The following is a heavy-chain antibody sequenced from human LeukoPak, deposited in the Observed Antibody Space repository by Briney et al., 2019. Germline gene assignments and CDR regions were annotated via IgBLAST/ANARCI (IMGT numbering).Heavy chain of an antibody. CDR3: ARERRYYYGSGSSSGGNWFDP. D-gene: IGHD3-10*01. Sequence: SETLSLTCTVSGGSISSGGYYWSWIRQPPGKGLEWIGYIYHSGSTNYNPSLKSRVTISVDTSKNQFSLKLSSVTAADTAVYYCARERRYYYGSGSSSGGNWFDPWGQGTLVTVSS. J-gene: IGHJ5*02. V-gene: IGHV4-61*08. CDR2: IYHSGST. CDR1: GGSISSGGYY.